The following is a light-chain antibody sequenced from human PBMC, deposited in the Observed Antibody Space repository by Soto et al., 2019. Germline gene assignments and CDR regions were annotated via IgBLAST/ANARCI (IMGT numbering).Light chain of an antibody. Sequence: DVVMTETPLSLSVAPGQRASISCKSSHSLLHITGETFLFWYLQKTGQSPQILIYEVSTRVSGVPDRLSGSGSGTDLKLEISRVETDDVGIYYCMKSTQLPPTCGQGTRLEIK. CDR3: MKSTQLPPT. V-gene: IGKV2D-29*02. CDR2: EVS. J-gene: IGKJ5*01. CDR1: HSLLHITGETF.